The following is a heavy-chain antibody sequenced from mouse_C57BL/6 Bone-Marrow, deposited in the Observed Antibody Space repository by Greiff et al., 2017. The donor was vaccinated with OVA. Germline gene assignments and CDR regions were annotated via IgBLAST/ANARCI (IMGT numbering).Heavy chain of an antibody. V-gene: IGHV1-7*01. D-gene: IGHD2-3*01. J-gene: IGHJ1*02. CDR2: INPSSGYT. Sequence: QVQLQQSGAELAKPGASVKLSCKASGYTFTSYWMHWVKQRPGQGLEWIGYINPSSGYTKYNQKFKDKATLTADKSSSTAYMQLSSLTYEDSAVYYCAIRRWLLRWYFDGWGTGTTVTVSS. CDR1: GYTFTSYW. CDR3: AIRRWLLRWYFDG.